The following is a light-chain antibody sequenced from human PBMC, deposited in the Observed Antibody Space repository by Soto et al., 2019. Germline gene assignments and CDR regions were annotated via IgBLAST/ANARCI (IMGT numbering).Light chain of an antibody. J-gene: IGKJ2*01. CDR1: QSVIRNY. Sequence: EGMLTQSPGTLSLSPGEGAILSCRSSQSVIRNYLAWYQKKPGQAPRLLIYGASSRATGIPDRFSGSGSGTGFTLTISRLEPEDFAVYYCQKYDTSPYDFGQGTKLGI. CDR3: QKYDTSPYD. CDR2: GAS. V-gene: IGKV3-20*01.